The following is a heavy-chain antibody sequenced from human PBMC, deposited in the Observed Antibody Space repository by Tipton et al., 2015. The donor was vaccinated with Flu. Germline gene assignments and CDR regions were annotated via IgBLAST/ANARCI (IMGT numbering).Heavy chain of an antibody. V-gene: IGHV4-39*07. D-gene: IGHD1-26*01. Sequence: TLSLTCTVSGGSISSSSYYWGWIRQPPGKGLEWIGSIYYSGSTYYNPSLKSRVTISVGTSKNQFSLKLASVTAADSAVYFCARGSGTYEIFFDHWGQGTLVTVSS. J-gene: IGHJ4*02. CDR1: GGSISSSSYY. CDR2: IYYSGST. CDR3: ARGSGTYEIFFDH.